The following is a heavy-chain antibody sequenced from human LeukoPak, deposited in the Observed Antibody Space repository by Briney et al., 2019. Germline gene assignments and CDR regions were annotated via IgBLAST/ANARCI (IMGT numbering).Heavy chain of an antibody. CDR1: GFTFKTSP. D-gene: IGHD5-18*01. CDR3: ARDRGWIQHDI. CDR2: IKGDGSAK. V-gene: IGHV3-7*01. Sequence: GGSLRLPCAASGFTFKTSPMSWVRQTPGKGLEWVAFIKGDGSAKKYVDSVKGRFTISRDNAKNSLFLQMNSLRAEDTAVYYCARDRGWIQHDIWGQGTMVTVSS. J-gene: IGHJ3*02.